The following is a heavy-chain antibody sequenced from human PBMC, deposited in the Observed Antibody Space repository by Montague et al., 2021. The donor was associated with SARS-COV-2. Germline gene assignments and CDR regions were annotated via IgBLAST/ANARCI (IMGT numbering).Heavy chain of an antibody. CDR2: IHHYGHT. Sequence: SETLSLTCEVDSGPLKAYYWSWVRQPPGKGLEWIGEIHHYGHTSYNPSLMSRVTLSLDTSSNPFSLKLTSVTAADTAVYYCARGLDHYRGLDYWGQGILVIVSS. V-gene: IGHV4-34*01. CDR3: ARGLDHYRGLDY. J-gene: IGHJ4*02. D-gene: IGHD1-26*01. CDR1: SGPLKAYY.